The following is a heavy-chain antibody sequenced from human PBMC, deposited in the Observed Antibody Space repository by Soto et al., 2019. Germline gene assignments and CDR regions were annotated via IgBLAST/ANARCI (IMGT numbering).Heavy chain of an antibody. D-gene: IGHD3-10*01. Sequence: QVQLVQSGAEVKKPGASVKVSCKASGYTFTSYAISWVRQAPGQGLEWMGWISAYNGNTNYAQKLQGRVTMTTDTSTTTAYVDLRSLRSDDPAMYYSVRSGPPAGYLGQGTLVTVSS. CDR1: GYTFTSYA. CDR2: ISAYNGNT. J-gene: IGHJ4*02. V-gene: IGHV1-18*01. CDR3: VRSGPPAGY.